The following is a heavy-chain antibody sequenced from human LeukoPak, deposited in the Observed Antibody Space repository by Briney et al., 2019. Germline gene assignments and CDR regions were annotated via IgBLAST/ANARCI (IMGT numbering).Heavy chain of an antibody. Sequence: SETLSLTCAVYGGSFSGYYWSWIRQPPGKGLEWIGEINHSGSTNYNPSLKSRVTISVDTSKNQFSLKLSSVTAADTAVYYCARVGYYYYYGMDVWGQGTTVTVSS. CDR2: INHSGST. CDR3: ARVGYYYYYGMDV. J-gene: IGHJ6*02. CDR1: GGSFSGYY. V-gene: IGHV4-34*01.